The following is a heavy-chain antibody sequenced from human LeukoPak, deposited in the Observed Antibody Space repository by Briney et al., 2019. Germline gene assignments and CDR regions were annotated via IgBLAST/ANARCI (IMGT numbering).Heavy chain of an antibody. D-gene: IGHD3-3*01. J-gene: IGHJ4*02. V-gene: IGHV1-2*02. Sequence: ASVKVSCKASGYTFTGYYMHGVRQAPGQGLEWRGWSNPNSGGTNYAQKFQGRVTMTRDTSISTASMELSRLRSDDTAVYYCARDLKVLRFLEWPQGPAYWGQGTLVTVSS. CDR3: ARDLKVLRFLEWPQGPAY. CDR1: GYTFTGYY. CDR2: SNPNSGGT.